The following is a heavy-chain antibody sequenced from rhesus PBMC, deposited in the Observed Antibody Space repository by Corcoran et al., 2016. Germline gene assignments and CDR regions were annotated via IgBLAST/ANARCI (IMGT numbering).Heavy chain of an antibody. V-gene: IGHV4-127*01. CDR2: IGGSSVST. D-gene: IGHD2-2*01. Sequence: QVQLQESGPGLVKPSETLSLTCAVSGYSISSGYGWSWIRQPPGKGLEWIGYIGGSSVSTHYNPSLKRRVTISKDTSKNQFSLKLSSVTAADTAVYYCARGYCTSTTCWNFDYWGQGVLVTVSS. CDR1: GYSISSGYG. J-gene: IGHJ4*01. CDR3: ARGYCTSTTCWNFDY.